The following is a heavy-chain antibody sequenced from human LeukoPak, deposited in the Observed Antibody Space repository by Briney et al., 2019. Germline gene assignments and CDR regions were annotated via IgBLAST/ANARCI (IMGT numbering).Heavy chain of an antibody. CDR1: GFIFSNYA. V-gene: IGHV3-33*01. CDR3: ARDLEGVFDF. J-gene: IGHJ4*02. CDR2: IWSDGNTK. Sequence: GGSLRLSCAASGFIFSNYAMYWVRKAPGKGLEWVAVIWSDGNTKYYPDSVRGRFTLSRDNPKNTLYLQMNSLSAEDSAVYYCARDLEGVFDFWGQGTLVTVSS. D-gene: IGHD3-10*01.